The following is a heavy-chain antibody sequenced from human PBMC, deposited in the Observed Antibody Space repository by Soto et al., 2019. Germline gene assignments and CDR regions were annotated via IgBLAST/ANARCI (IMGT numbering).Heavy chain of an antibody. CDR2: IYYTGNT. J-gene: IGHJ1*01. Sequence: QVQLQESGPGLVKPSQTLSLTCTVSGGSISSGGTGSYWTWIRQLPGKGLEWIGYIYYTGNTYYNXSXKXXPTTSIDPSETQFSLKPTSATPAATAVYFCASGHAAYQGRYSGQGTLVTVSS. V-gene: IGHV4-31*03. D-gene: IGHD2-2*01. CDR3: ASGHAAYQGRY. CDR1: GGSISSGGTGSY.